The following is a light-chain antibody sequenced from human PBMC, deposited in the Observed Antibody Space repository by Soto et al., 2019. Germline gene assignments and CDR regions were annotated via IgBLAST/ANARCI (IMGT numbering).Light chain of an antibody. V-gene: IGKV1-39*01. CDR2: AAS. CDR1: QSISGY. CDR3: QQGYSNPIT. Sequence: DIQLTQSPSSLSASIGDRVTIICRASQSISGYLNWYQQKPRKAPKPLIYAASSLQSGVPSRFSGSESGTDFTLTITSLQPEDFATYYCQQGYSNPITFGQGTRLEIK. J-gene: IGKJ5*01.